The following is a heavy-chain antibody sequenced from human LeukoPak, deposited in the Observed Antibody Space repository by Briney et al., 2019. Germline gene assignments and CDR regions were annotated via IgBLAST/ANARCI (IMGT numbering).Heavy chain of an antibody. Sequence: GGSLRLSCVASGFTFGKYWMSWVRQAPGKGLEWVANIKLDGSEKNYVDSVKGRFTISRDNTKNSLYLQMNSLRAEDTAIYYCTCRSVVFTRGSGYPPGFHYWGQGTLVTVSS. V-gene: IGHV3-7*03. D-gene: IGHD3-22*01. CDR2: IKLDGSEK. J-gene: IGHJ4*02. CDR3: TCRSVVFTRGSGYPPGFHY. CDR1: GFTFGKYW.